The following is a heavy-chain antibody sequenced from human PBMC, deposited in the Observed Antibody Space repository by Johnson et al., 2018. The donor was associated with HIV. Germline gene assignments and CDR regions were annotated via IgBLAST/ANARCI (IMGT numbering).Heavy chain of an antibody. Sequence: VQLVESGGGVVRPGGSLRLSCAASGFTFDDYDMTWVRQAPGKGLEWVSGINWNGGSTGYADSVKGRFTISRDNAKNTLYLQMHSLRGEDSALYYCARGRKDVGAADGLDNDAFDVWGQGTLVTVSS. V-gene: IGHV3-20*04. D-gene: IGHD6-13*01. CDR3: ARGRKDVGAADGLDNDAFDV. J-gene: IGHJ3*01. CDR1: GFTFDDYD. CDR2: INWNGGST.